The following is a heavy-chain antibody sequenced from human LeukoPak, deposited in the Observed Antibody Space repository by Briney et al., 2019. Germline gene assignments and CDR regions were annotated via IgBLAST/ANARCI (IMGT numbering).Heavy chain of an antibody. CDR2: IYPGDSDT. V-gene: IGHV5-51*01. CDR3: ARSGHIWSGYHYYMDV. Sequence: GESLKISCKGSGYSFTTYWIGWVRQMPGKGLEWMGIIYPGDSDTRYSPSFQGQVTISADKSISTAYLQWSSLKASDTAMYYCARSGHIWSGYHYYMDVWGKGTTVTVSS. J-gene: IGHJ6*03. D-gene: IGHD3-3*02. CDR1: GYSFTTYW.